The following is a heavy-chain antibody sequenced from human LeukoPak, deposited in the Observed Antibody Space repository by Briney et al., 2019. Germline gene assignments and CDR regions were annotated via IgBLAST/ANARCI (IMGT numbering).Heavy chain of an antibody. CDR2: IRYDGSNM. CDR1: GFTFSTYG. D-gene: IGHD2-8*01. V-gene: IGHV3-30*02. Sequence: QPGGSLRLSCAASGFTFSTYGMHWVRQAPAQGPEWVAFIRYDGSNMYYADSVKGRFTVSRDNSKDTLYLQMDSLRPEDTAVYYCAKDRMAELRYGVVAYWGQGTLVTVSS. CDR3: AKDRMAELRYGVVAY. J-gene: IGHJ4*02.